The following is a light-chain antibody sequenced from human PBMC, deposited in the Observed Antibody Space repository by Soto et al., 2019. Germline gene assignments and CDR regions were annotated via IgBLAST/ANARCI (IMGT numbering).Light chain of an antibody. CDR1: QSVSSY. Sequence: EIVLTQSPVTLSLSPGERATLSCRASQSVSSYLAWYQQKPGQAPRLLIYDASNRATGIPARFSGSGSGTDYSLPISSLEPEDFALYYCQQRSNWAYTFGQGTKLEIK. J-gene: IGKJ2*01. CDR2: DAS. V-gene: IGKV3-11*01. CDR3: QQRSNWAYT.